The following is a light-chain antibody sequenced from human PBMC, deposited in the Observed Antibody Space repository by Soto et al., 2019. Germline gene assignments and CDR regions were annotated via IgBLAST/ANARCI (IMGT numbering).Light chain of an antibody. J-gene: IGKJ2*01. CDR3: HQYYGSPYS. Sequence: DIAMTQSPDSLVVSLGERATISCKSGRTVLSTADNQNFLAWYQQRPGQPPKLLIYDASTRASGVPDRFIGSGSATEFTLTVAGLQPEDVAVYYCHQYYGSPYSFGQGTRLEI. CDR2: DAS. V-gene: IGKV4-1*01. CDR1: RTVLSTADNQNF.